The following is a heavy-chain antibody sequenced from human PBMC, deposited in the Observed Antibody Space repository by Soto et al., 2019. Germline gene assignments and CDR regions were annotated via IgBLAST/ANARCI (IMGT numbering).Heavy chain of an antibody. D-gene: IGHD3-22*01. CDR3: AKDRSSEYYYDPLTSTGFDY. J-gene: IGHJ4*02. V-gene: IGHV3-30*18. CDR2: ISYDGSNK. Sequence: GGSLRLSCAASGFTFSSYGMHWVRQAPGKGLEWVAVISYDGSNKYYADSVKGRFTISRDNSKNTLYLQMNSLRAEDTAVYYCAKDRSSEYYYDPLTSTGFDYWGQGTLVTVSS. CDR1: GFTFSSYG.